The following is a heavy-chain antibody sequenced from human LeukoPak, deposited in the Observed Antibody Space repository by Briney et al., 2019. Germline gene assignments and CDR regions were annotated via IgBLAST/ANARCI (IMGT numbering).Heavy chain of an antibody. D-gene: IGHD4-17*01. CDR2: ISGSGGST. CDR3: AKESTVTPGNVNWFDP. Sequence: PGGSLRLSCAASGFPFNSYSMNWVRQAPGKGLEWVSAISGSGGSTYYADSVKGRFTISRDNSKNTLYLQTNSLRAEDTAVYYCAKESTVTPGNVNWFDPWGQGTLVTVSS. CDR1: GFPFNSYS. V-gene: IGHV3-23*01. J-gene: IGHJ5*02.